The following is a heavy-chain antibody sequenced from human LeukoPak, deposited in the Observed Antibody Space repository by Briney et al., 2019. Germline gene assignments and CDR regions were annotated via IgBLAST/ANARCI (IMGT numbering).Heavy chain of an antibody. V-gene: IGHV1-8*01. D-gene: IGHD6-19*01. CDR3: ARGAGSGWLFDV. Sequence: ASVKVSCKASGYTSTSYDINWVRQATGQGLEWMGWMNPNSGNTGYAQKFQGRVTMTRNTSISTAYMELSSLRSEDTAVYYCARGAGSGWLFDVWGQGTTVTVSS. CDR2: MNPNSGNT. CDR1: GYTSTSYD. J-gene: IGHJ6*02.